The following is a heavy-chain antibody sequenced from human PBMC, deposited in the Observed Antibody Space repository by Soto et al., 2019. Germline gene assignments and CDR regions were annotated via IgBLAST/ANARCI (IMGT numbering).Heavy chain of an antibody. Sequence: QLQLQESGSGLVKPSQTLSLTCAVSGGSISSGGYSWSWIRQPPGKGLEWIGYIYHSGSTYYNPSLKSRVTISVDRSKNQFSLKLSSVTAADTAVXYCARXDHYYDSSGEIRNWFDPWGQGTLVTVSS. J-gene: IGHJ5*02. CDR2: IYHSGST. CDR3: ARXDHYYDSSGEIRNWFDP. D-gene: IGHD3-22*01. V-gene: IGHV4-30-2*01. CDR1: GGSISSGGYS.